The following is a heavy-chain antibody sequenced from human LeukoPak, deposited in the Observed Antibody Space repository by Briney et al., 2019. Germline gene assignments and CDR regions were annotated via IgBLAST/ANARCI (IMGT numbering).Heavy chain of an antibody. J-gene: IGHJ5*02. CDR2: ISYDGSKK. D-gene: IGHD6-25*01. CDR1: GFTFSSYG. Sequence: GGSLRLSCAASGFTFSSYGMNWVRQAPGKGLEWVAVISYDGSKKYYADSVKGRFTISRDNAKDSLYLQMNSLRDEDTAVYYCARNLGAGDAWGQGTLVTVSS. CDR3: ARNLGAGDA. V-gene: IGHV3-30*03.